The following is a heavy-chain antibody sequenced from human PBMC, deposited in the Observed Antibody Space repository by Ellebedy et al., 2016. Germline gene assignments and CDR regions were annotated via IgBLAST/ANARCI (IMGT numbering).Heavy chain of an antibody. CDR2: ISYSGST. J-gene: IGHJ5*02. Sequence: SETLSLTCTVSGGSISTRTYFWGWIRQPPGKGLEWIGSISYSGSTDYAPSLKSRVNISVDPSRNQFSLRQSSVTAADTSVYFCATKIAVAGGIEHWGQGTLVTVAS. V-gene: IGHV4-39*01. CDR1: GGSISTRTYF. CDR3: ATKIAVAGGIEH. D-gene: IGHD6-19*01.